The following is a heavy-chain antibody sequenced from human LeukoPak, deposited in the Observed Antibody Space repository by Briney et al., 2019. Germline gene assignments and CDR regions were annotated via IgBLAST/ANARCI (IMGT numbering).Heavy chain of an antibody. CDR2: MNPNSGDR. V-gene: IGHV1-8*01. Sequence: ASVKVSCKASGYTFTNYDLNWVRQAPGQGLEWMGWMNPNSGDRGNAQKFQGRVTMTSDTSISTAYMELSSLRSDDTAVYYCARGHKDCSRISSFTIYYYHGMDIWGQGTMVTVFS. D-gene: IGHD2-2*01. CDR3: ARGHKDCSRISSFTIYYYHGMDI. J-gene: IGHJ6*02. CDR1: GYTFTNYD.